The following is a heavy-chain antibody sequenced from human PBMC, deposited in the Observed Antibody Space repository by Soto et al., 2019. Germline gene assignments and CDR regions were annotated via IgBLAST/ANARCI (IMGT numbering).Heavy chain of an antibody. D-gene: IGHD6-6*01. V-gene: IGHV3-49*04. CDR1: GFTFGYYA. J-gene: IGHJ4*02. CDR2: IRSKAYGGTP. Sequence: GGSLRLCCTTSGFTFGYYAVNWVGQAPGKGLEWVGFIRSKAYGGTPEYAASVKGRFTISRDDSKSIAYVQMDSLKTEDTAVYYCSRSSTAARGQYLDYWGQGTLVTVSS. CDR3: SRSSTAARGQYLDY.